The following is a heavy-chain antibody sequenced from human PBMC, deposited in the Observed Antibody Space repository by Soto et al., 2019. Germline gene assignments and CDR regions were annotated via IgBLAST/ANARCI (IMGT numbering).Heavy chain of an antibody. CDR3: ARGGHVVVVTAALDD. Sequence: QVQLVQSGAEVKKPGASVKVSCNASGDTFTDYYIHWVRQAPGQGLEWMGTVNPSGGHTTYAQHFLGRVTMTRDTSTSTLYMELTSLTSEDTAVYYCARGGHVVVVTAALDDWGQGTLVTVSS. J-gene: IGHJ4*02. D-gene: IGHD2-21*02. CDR2: VNPSGGHT. CDR1: GDTFTDYY. V-gene: IGHV1-46*01.